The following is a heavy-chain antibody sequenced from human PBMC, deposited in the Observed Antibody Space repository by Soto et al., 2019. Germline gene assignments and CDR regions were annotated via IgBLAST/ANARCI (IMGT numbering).Heavy chain of an antibody. CDR2: IYYSGNT. J-gene: IGHJ5*02. CDR1: GASISSGGHY. Sequence: SETLSLTCTVSGASISSGGHYWSWIRQHPGKGLEWIGYIYYSGNTYYNPSLKSRVLISIDTSKNQFSLRLSSVTAADTAVYYCARDYFGSGSYYTKGNWFDPWGQGALVPSPQ. V-gene: IGHV4-31*03. CDR3: ARDYFGSGSYYTKGNWFDP. D-gene: IGHD3-10*01.